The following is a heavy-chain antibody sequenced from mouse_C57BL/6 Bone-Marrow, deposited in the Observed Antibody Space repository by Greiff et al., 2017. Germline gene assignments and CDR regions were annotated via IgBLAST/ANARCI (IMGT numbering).Heavy chain of an antibody. D-gene: IGHD2-5*01. CDR1: GYTFTNYW. CDR2: IYPGGGYT. V-gene: IGHV1-63*01. J-gene: IGHJ4*01. Sequence: VQLQQSGAELVRPGTSVKMSCKASGYTFTNYWIGWAKQRPGHGLEWIGDIYPGGGYTNYNEKFKGKATLTADKSSSTTYMQFSSLTSEDSAIYYCARGYSNYVNAMEYWGKGTSVTVSS. CDR3: ARGYSNYVNAMEY.